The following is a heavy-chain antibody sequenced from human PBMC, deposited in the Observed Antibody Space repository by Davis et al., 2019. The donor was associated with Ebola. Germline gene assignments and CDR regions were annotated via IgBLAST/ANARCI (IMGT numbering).Heavy chain of an antibody. CDR1: GYRFTSYY. V-gene: IGHV1-46*01. J-gene: IGHJ3*02. CDR3: AREGGRYYDSSGYVFDI. Sequence: ASVKVSCKASGYRFTSYYMHCVRQAPGQGLEWMGIINPITGGTSYAQNFQVRVNMTRDTSTSTVYMELSSLRSEDTAVYYCAREGGRYYDSSGYVFDIWGQGTMVEVSS. D-gene: IGHD3-22*01. CDR2: INPITGGT.